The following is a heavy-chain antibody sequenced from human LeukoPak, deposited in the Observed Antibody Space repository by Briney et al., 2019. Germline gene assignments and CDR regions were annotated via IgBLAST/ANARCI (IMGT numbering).Heavy chain of an antibody. J-gene: IGHJ4*02. CDR1: GFTLSSYW. Sequence: GGSLRLSCEASGFTLSSYWMHWVRQAPGKGLVWVSRINSDGSTTNYADSVKGRFTISRDNAKNTLYLQMNGLGAEDTAVYHCARDTAGIGVDYWGQGTLVTVSS. CDR3: ARDTAGIGVDY. V-gene: IGHV3-74*01. CDR2: INSDGSTT. D-gene: IGHD3-16*01.